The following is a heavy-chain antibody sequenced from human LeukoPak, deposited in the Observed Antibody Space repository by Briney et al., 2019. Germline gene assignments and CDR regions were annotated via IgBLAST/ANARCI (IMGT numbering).Heavy chain of an antibody. CDR3: ARGHWGLDY. Sequence: PGGSLRLSCAASGFTFSDHYMTWIRQAPGKGLEWLSYIGPSSTNTNYADSVKGRFTISRDNAKRSLYLQMNSLGAEDTAIYYCARGHWGLDYWGQGTPVTVSS. CDR2: IGPSSTNT. CDR1: GFTFSDHY. D-gene: IGHD7-27*01. J-gene: IGHJ4*02. V-gene: IGHV3-11*05.